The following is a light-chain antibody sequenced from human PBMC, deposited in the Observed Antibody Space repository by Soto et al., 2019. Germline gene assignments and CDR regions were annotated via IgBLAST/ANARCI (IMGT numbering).Light chain of an antibody. CDR2: ATS. Sequence: IVMTQSPGTLSVSRGERVTLSCRASQSVSSNLAWYQQRPGQAPRLLIYATSSRAPGIPVRFRGSGSGTDFTLTISRLEPQDFAVYYCQQYGTSPPISFGQGTRLEI. V-gene: IGKV3-20*01. CDR1: QSVSSN. CDR3: QQYGTSPPIS. J-gene: IGKJ5*01.